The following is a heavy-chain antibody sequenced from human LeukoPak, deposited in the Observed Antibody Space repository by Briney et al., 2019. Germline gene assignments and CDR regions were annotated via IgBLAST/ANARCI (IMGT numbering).Heavy chain of an antibody. D-gene: IGHD3-10*01. CDR3: ARVWAKRYYGSGSYYNWFDP. J-gene: IGHJ5*02. CDR2: IYTSGST. Sequence: PSETLSLTCTVSGGSISSYYWSWIRQPAGKGLEWIGRIYTSGSTNYNPSLKSRVTMSVDTSKNQFSLKLSSVTAADTAVYYCARVWAKRYYGSGSYYNWFDPWGQGTLVTVSS. V-gene: IGHV4-4*07. CDR1: GGSISSYY.